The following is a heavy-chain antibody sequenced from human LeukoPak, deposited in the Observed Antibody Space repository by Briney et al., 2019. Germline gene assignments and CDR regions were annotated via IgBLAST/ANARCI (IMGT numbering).Heavy chain of an antibody. Sequence: GGSLRLSCAASGFTFSSYWMHWVRQAPGKGLVWVSRINTDGSSTSYADSVKGRFTISRDNAKNTLYLQMNSLRAEDTAVYYCARDLGFGYSYGNFDYWGQGTLVTVSS. V-gene: IGHV3-74*01. CDR1: GFTFSSYW. D-gene: IGHD5-18*01. J-gene: IGHJ4*02. CDR3: ARDLGFGYSYGNFDY. CDR2: INTDGSST.